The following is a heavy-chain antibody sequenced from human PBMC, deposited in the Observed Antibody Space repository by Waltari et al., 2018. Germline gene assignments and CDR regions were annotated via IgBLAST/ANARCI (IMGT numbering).Heavy chain of an antibody. CDR2: MKPNSGNT. CDR3: ARSADYYGMDV. CDR1: GYTFTSYD. J-gene: IGHJ6*02. V-gene: IGHV1-8*01. Sequence: QVQLLQSGAEVKKPGASVKVSCKASGYTFTSYDINWVRQATGQGREWMGRMKPNSGNTGYAQKFQGRVTMTRNTSISTAYMELSSLRSEDTAVYYCARSADYYGMDVWGQGTRVTVSS.